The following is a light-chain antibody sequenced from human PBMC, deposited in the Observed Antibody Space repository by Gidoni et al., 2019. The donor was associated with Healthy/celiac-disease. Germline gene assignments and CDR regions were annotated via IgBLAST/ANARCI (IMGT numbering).Light chain of an antibody. J-gene: IGLJ2*01. Sequence: QTVVTQEPSFSVSPGGTVTLTCGLSSGSVSTNYYPSWYQQTPGQAPRTLIYSTNTRSSGVPDRFSGSILGNKAALTITGAQADDESDYYCVLYMGSGVPVVFGGGTKLTVL. V-gene: IGLV8-61*01. CDR1: SGSVSTNYY. CDR2: STN. CDR3: VLYMGSGVPVV.